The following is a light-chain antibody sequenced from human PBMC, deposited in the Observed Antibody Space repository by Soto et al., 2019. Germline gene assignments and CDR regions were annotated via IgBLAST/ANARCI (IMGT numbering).Light chain of an antibody. Sequence: DIQMTQSPSTLSASVGDRVTITCRASQSISSWLAWYQQKPGKAPKLLIYKASSLESGVPSRFSGSGSGTEFTLTISILQPDDVATYYCQHYNSYSITFGQGTRLEIK. V-gene: IGKV1-5*03. J-gene: IGKJ5*01. CDR1: QSISSW. CDR3: QHYNSYSIT. CDR2: KAS.